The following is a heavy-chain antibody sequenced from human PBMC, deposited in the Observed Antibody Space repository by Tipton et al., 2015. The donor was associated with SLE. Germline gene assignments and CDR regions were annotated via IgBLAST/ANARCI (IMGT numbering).Heavy chain of an antibody. CDR2: IYHSGST. J-gene: IGHJ4*02. CDR1: GGSISSSNW. CDR3: ARVWRQLANYFDY. D-gene: IGHD6-6*01. V-gene: IGHV4-4*02. Sequence: GSLRLSCAVSGGSISSSNWWSWVRQPPGKGLEWIGEIYHSGSTNYNPSLKSRVTISVDKSKNHFSLKLSSVTAADTAVYYCARVWRQLANYFDYWGQGTLVTVSS.